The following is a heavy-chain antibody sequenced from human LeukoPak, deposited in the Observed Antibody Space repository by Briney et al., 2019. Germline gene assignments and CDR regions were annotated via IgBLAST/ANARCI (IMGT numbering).Heavy chain of an antibody. CDR3: ARDGHRMYYYGGSDYHFDY. V-gene: IGHV1-18*01. Sequence: ASVKVSCKASGYTFTSYGISWVRQAPGQGREWMGWISAYNCNTNYAQKLQGRVTMTTDTSTSTAYMELRSLRSDDTALYYCARDGHRMYYYGGSDYHFDYWGQGTLVTVSS. CDR2: ISAYNCNT. D-gene: IGHD3-22*01. J-gene: IGHJ4*02. CDR1: GYTFTSYG.